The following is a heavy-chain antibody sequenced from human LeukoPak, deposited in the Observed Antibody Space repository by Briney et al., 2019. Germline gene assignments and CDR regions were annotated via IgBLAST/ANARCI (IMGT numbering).Heavy chain of an antibody. J-gene: IGHJ3*02. CDR1: GGSISSGGYS. CDR3: PSGNNGYDRDSFDI. D-gene: IGHD5-12*01. CDR2: IYHSGST. Sequence: PSQTLSLTCAVSGGSISSGGYSWSWVRQPPGEGLEWVGYIYHSGSTYYNPSLQSRVTISLDRSKNQFSLKLSSMTAADTAVYYCPSGNNGYDRDSFDIWGQGTMATVSS. V-gene: IGHV4-30-2*01.